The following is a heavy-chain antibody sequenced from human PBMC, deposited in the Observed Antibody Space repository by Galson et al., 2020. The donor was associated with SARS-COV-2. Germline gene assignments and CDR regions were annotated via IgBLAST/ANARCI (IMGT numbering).Heavy chain of an antibody. V-gene: IGHV4-30-2*01. J-gene: IGHJ3*02. CDR1: GTSISSGSYS. CDR2: ISHSGGP. Sequence: SETLSLTCAVSGTSISSGSYSWNWIRQPPGKGLEWIGYISHSGGPYYNPSLKSRVTISGDRSKNQFSLRLSSVTAADTAVYYCARLHYGEYAPEAFDIWGRGRRVTVAS. D-gene: IGHD4-17*01. CDR3: ARLHYGEYAPEAFDI.